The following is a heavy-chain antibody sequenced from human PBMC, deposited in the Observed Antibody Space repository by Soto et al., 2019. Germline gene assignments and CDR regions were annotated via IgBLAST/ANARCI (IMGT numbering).Heavy chain of an antibody. J-gene: IGHJ5*02. D-gene: IGHD2-2*01. Sequence: SETLSLTCTVSGGSISSSSYFWGWIRQPPGKGLEWIGSIYYSGSTYYNPSLKSRVTVSVDTSKNQFSLKLSSVTAADTAVYYCARVPDRWGQGTLVTVSS. CDR1: GGSISSSSYF. CDR3: ARVPDR. V-gene: IGHV4-39*07. CDR2: IYYSGST.